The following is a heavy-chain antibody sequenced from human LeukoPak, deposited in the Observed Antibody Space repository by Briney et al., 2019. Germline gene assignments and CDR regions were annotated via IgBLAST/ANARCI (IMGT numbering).Heavy chain of an antibody. D-gene: IGHD3-10*01. CDR3: VAMIREVGY. V-gene: IGHV3-72*01. CDR2: TKNKGNSYTR. CDR1: GFTFSSYS. Sequence: PGGSLRLSCAASGFTFSSYSMNWVRQAPGKGLEWCGRTKNKGNSYTREYAAAVKGRFTISRDDSKNSLYLQMNSLKTEDTAIYYCVAMIREVGYWGQGTLVTVSS. J-gene: IGHJ4*02.